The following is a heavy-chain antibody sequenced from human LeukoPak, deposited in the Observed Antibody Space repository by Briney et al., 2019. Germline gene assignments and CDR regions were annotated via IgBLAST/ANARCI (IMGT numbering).Heavy chain of an antibody. D-gene: IGHD3-22*01. Sequence: SETLSLTCTVSGGSISSYYWSWIRQPPGKGLEWIGYIYYSGSTNYNPSLKSRVTISLDTSKNQFSLKLSSVTAADTAVYYCASTRVYYYDSSGYDYWGQGTLVTVSS. CDR1: GGSISSYY. CDR2: IYYSGST. J-gene: IGHJ4*02. CDR3: ASTRVYYYDSSGYDY. V-gene: IGHV4-59*01.